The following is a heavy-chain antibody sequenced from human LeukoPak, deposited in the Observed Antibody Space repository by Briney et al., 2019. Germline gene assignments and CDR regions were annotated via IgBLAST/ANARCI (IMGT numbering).Heavy chain of an antibody. V-gene: IGHV4-39*07. D-gene: IGHD1-26*01. J-gene: IGHJ4*02. CDR3: ARSGSYWRYYFDY. Sequence: SETLSLTCTVSGGSISSSSYYWGWIRQPPGKGLEWIGSIYYSGSTYYNPSLKSRVTISVDTSKNQFSLKLSSVTAADTAVYYCARSGSYWRYYFDYWGQGTLVTVSS. CDR2: IYYSGST. CDR1: GGSISSSSYY.